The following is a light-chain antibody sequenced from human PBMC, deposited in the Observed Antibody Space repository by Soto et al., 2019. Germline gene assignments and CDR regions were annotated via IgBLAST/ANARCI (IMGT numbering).Light chain of an antibody. CDR2: DAS. Sequence: DIPMTQSPSTVSGSLGDRVTITVRASQSISSSLGWYQQKPGKAPKLLIYDASSLESGVPSRFSGSGSGTEFTLTISSLQPDDFATYYCQQYNIYPQFGQGTKVDI. CDR1: QSISSS. J-gene: IGKJ1*01. CDR3: QQYNIYPQ. V-gene: IGKV1-5*01.